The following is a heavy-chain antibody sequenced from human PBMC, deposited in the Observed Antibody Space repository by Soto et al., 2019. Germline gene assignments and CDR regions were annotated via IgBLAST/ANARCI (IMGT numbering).Heavy chain of an antibody. D-gene: IGHD2-2*01. CDR1: GGSISSSLNY. Sequence: QLQLRESGPGLVKPSETLSLTCIVSGGSISSSLNYWGWVRQPPGKGLEWIATIYSSVATYFNPSLNSRVTVSVDTSNDRFSLSLSSVTAADTATYYCARLPSYASPPVNFDFWGQGALVTVSS. J-gene: IGHJ3*01. V-gene: IGHV4-39*01. CDR2: IYSSVAT. CDR3: ARLPSYASPPVNFDF.